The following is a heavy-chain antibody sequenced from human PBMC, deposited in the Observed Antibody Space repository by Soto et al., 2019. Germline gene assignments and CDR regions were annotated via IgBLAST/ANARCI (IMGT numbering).Heavy chain of an antibody. CDR2: ISWNSGSI. D-gene: IGHD3-10*01. V-gene: IGHV3-9*01. CDR3: AKWPSPLLWFGVYYFDY. Sequence: EVQLVESGGGLVQPGRTLRLSCAASGFTFDDYAMHWVRQAPGKGLEWVSGISWNSGSIGYADSVKGRFTISRDNAKNSLYLQMNSLRAEDTDLYYCAKWPSPLLWFGVYYFDYWGQGTLVTVS. J-gene: IGHJ4*02. CDR1: GFTFDDYA.